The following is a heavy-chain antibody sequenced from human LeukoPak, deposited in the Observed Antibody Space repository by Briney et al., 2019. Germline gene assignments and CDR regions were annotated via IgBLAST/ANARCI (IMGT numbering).Heavy chain of an antibody. D-gene: IGHD2-2*02. Sequence: SETLSLTCTVSGGSISSSSYYWGWIRQPPGKGLEWIGSIYYSGSTYYNPSLKSRVTISVDTSKNQFSLKPSSVTAADTAVYYCARDERGYCRSTSWYTHNLVDPWGQGTLVTVSS. CDR1: GGSISSSSYY. CDR3: ARDERGYCRSTSWYTHNLVDP. V-gene: IGHV4-39*07. CDR2: IYYSGST. J-gene: IGHJ5*02.